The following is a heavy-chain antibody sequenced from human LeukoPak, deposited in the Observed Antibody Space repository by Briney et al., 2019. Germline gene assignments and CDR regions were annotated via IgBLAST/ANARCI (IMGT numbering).Heavy chain of an antibody. J-gene: IGHJ3*02. D-gene: IGHD2-8*01. V-gene: IGHV4-39*01. CDR2: IYYSGST. CDR3: ARHPVHMYDDPFDI. Sequence: SETLSLTCTVSGGSISSSSYYWGWIRQPPGKGLEWIGSIYYSGSTYYNPSLKSRVTISVDTSKNQFSLKLSSVTAADTAVYYCARHPVHMYDDPFDIWGQGTMVTVSS. CDR1: GGSISSSSYY.